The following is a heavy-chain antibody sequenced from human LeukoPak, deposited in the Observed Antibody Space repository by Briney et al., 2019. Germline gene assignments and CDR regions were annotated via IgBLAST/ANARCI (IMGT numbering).Heavy chain of an antibody. D-gene: IGHD5-18*01. CDR2: ISSSSSTI. V-gene: IGHV3-48*01. CDR3: ARDLSGVTGYTYGRGIDY. Sequence: TGGSLRLSCAASGFTFSSYSMNWVRQAPGKGLEWVSSISSSSSTIYYADSVKGRFTISRDNAKNSLYLQMNSLRAEDTAVYYCARDLSGVTGYTYGRGIDYWGQGTLVTVSS. J-gene: IGHJ4*02. CDR1: GFTFSSYS.